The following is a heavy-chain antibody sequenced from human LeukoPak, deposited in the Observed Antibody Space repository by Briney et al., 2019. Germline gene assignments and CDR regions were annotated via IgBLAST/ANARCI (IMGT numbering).Heavy chain of an antibody. V-gene: IGHV4-39*07. J-gene: IGHJ4*02. CDR1: GGSISTTSDY. CDR3: ARARALDCSSTSCFTGYFDY. D-gene: IGHD2-2*02. Sequence: PSETLSLTCTVSGGSISTTSDYWGWIRQPPGKGLEWIGSIYYSGSTFYNPSLKGRVTISVDTSKNQFSLKLSSVTAADTAVFYCARARALDCSSTSCFTGYFDYWGQGTLVTVSS. CDR2: IYYSGST.